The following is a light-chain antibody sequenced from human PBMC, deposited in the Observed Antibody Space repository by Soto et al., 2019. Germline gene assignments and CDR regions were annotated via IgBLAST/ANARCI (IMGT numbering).Light chain of an antibody. Sequence: EIVLTQSPATLSLSPGERATLSCRASQSVSSYLAWYQQKPGQAPRLLIYDASNRATGIPARFSGSGSGTDFTLTLSSLEPEDFAVYYCQQRSNWPPGWTFGQGTKVET. J-gene: IGKJ1*01. CDR1: QSVSSY. CDR3: QQRSNWPPGWT. V-gene: IGKV3-11*01. CDR2: DAS.